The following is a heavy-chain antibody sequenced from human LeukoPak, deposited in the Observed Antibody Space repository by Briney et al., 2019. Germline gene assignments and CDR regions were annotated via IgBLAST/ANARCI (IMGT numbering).Heavy chain of an antibody. CDR3: VQEGPRGLAFDV. Sequence: GGSLRLSCEASGVTFSSYVMSWVRQAPGKGPEWVSGISGSGGGTYYADFVKGRFVISRDNSKNTLYLQMNSLRAEDSALYYCVQEGPRGLAFDVWGQGTRATVSS. J-gene: IGHJ3*01. CDR1: GVTFSSYV. V-gene: IGHV3-23*01. CDR2: ISGSGGGT.